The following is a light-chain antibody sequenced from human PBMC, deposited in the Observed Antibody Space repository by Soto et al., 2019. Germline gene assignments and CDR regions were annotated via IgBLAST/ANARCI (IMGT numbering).Light chain of an antibody. CDR3: QQYNNWPRT. J-gene: IGKJ1*01. V-gene: IGKV3-15*01. CDR1: QSVSSK. CDR2: GAS. Sequence: EIVMTQSPATLSVSPGERATLSCRASQSVSSKLAWYQQKPGQAPRLLIYGASTRSTGIPARFSGSGSGTEFTLTISSLKSEDFAVYYCQQYNNWPRTFGQGTKVEIK.